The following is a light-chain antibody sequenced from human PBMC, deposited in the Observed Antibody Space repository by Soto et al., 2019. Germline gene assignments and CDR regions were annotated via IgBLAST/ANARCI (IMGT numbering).Light chain of an antibody. J-gene: IGKJ1*01. Sequence: EIVLTQSPGTLALSPGERATLSCMASEPVPNKYLAWYQQKAGQAPRLLIYGASRRATGIPDRFSGSGSATDTTLTISRLEPEDFAVYYCHQYGTSGWTFGQGTNVEI. CDR2: GAS. CDR1: EPVPNKY. V-gene: IGKV3-20*01. CDR3: HQYGTSGWT.